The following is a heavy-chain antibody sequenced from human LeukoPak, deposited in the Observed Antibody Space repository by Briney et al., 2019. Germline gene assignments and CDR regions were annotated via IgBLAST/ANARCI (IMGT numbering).Heavy chain of an antibody. D-gene: IGHD3-22*01. CDR1: GYTFTSYD. Sequence: ASVKVSCKASGYTFTSYDINWVRQATGQGLEWMGWMNPNSSNTGYAQKFQGRVTMTRNTSISTAYMELSSLRSEDTAVYYCAREPYYYDSSGYRGAFDIWGQGTMVTVSS. V-gene: IGHV1-8*01. CDR2: MNPNSSNT. J-gene: IGHJ3*02. CDR3: AREPYYYDSSGYRGAFDI.